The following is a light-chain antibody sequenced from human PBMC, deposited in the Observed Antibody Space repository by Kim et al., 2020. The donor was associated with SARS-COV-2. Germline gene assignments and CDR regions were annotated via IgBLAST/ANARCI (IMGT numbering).Light chain of an antibody. Sequence: ALGQTVRITCQGDSLRSYYASWYQQKPGQAPVLVIYGKNNRPSGIPDRFSGSSSGNTASLTITGAQAEDEADYYCNSRDSSGKDVVFGGGTQLTVL. J-gene: IGLJ2*01. CDR1: SLRSYY. V-gene: IGLV3-19*01. CDR2: GKN. CDR3: NSRDSSGKDVV.